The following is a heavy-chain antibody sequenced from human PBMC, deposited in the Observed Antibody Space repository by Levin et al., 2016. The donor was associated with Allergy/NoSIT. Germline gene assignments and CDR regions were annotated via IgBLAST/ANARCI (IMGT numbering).Heavy chain of an antibody. V-gene: IGHV4-4*02. Sequence: SETLSLTCAVSGVSISSSNWWSWVRRPPGKGLEWIGEINHSGSTDYNPSLRSRVTISIDKSKNHFSLTLTSVTAADTGMYYCARYRRDGQTWFDYWGQGTLVTVSS. CDR1: GVSISSSNW. J-gene: IGHJ4*02. CDR3: ARYRRDGQTWFDY. CDR2: INHSGST. D-gene: IGHD5-24*01.